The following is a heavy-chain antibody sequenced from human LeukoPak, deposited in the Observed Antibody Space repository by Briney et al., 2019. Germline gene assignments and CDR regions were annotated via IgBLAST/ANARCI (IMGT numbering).Heavy chain of an antibody. CDR2: INPSGGST. V-gene: IGHV1-46*02. CDR1: GYIFNNYY. J-gene: IGHJ4*02. CDR3: ARGALWFGEAPADY. D-gene: IGHD3-10*01. Sequence: GASVKVSCKASGYIFNNYYMHWVRQAPGQGLEWMGIINPSGGSTTYAQKFQGRVTMTRDTSTSTVYMELSSLRSDDTAVYYCARGALWFGEAPADYWGQGTLVTVSS.